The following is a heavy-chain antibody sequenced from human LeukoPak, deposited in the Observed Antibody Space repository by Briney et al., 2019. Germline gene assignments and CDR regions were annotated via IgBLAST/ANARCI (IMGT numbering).Heavy chain of an antibody. CDR1: GFTFSSYA. J-gene: IGHJ4*02. CDR2: ISYDGSNK. D-gene: IGHD4-17*01. V-gene: IGHV3-30-3*01. CDR3: ARDRWATVTTKSHFDY. Sequence: GRSLRLSCAASGFTFSSYATHWVRQAPGKGLEWVAVISYDGSNKYYADSVKGRFTISRDNSKNTLYLQMNSLRAEDTAVYYCARDRWATVTTKSHFDYWGQGTLVTVSS.